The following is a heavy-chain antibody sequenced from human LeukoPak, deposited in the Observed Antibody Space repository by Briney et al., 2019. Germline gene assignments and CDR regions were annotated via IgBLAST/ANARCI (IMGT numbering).Heavy chain of an antibody. CDR1: GGTFSSYA. CDR3: ASSREPLGAFDI. Sequence: ASVKVSCKASGGTFSSYAISWVRQAPGQGLEWMGRIIPILGIANYAQKFQGRVTITADKSTSTAYMELSSLRSEDTAVHYCASSREPLGAFDIWGQGTMVTVSS. D-gene: IGHD1-26*01. J-gene: IGHJ3*02. V-gene: IGHV1-69*04. CDR2: IIPILGIA.